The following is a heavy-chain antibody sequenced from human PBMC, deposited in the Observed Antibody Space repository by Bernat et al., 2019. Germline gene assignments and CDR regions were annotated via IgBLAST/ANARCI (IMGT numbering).Heavy chain of an antibody. Sequence: QVQLQQWGPGLVKPSETLSLTCTVSSDSISSYYWSWIRQPPGDGLEWIGCVYYSRNSDYNPSLKSRATISIDTSKNQVSLKLNSVTAADTAVYFCARHRNKGESGPTFDYWGQGTLVTVSS. CDR2: VYYSRNS. CDR3: ARHRNKGESGPTFDY. V-gene: IGHV4-59*08. CDR1: SDSISSYY. J-gene: IGHJ4*02. D-gene: IGHD1-26*01.